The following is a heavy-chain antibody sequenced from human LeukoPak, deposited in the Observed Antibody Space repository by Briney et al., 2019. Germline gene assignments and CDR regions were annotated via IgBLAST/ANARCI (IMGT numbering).Heavy chain of an antibody. CDR3: TTTGSYYGSGSYRRGDFDY. J-gene: IGHJ4*02. CDR2: IYDSGST. Sequence: SETLSLTCTVSGDSISSGDYYWNWIRQPPGRGLEWIGSIYDSGSTNYNPSLKSRVTISVDTSKNQFSLKVSSVTAADTAAYYCTTTGSYYGSGSYRRGDFDYWGQGTLVTVSS. V-gene: IGHV4-30-4*08. CDR1: GDSISSGDYY. D-gene: IGHD3-10*01.